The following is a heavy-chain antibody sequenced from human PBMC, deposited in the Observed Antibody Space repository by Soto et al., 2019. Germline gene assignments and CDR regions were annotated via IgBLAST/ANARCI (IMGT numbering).Heavy chain of an antibody. CDR3: ATVGPPSPSVIWFFDL. Sequence: QGQLVQSGAEVKKPGSSVKVSCKASGGSFRTYAINWVRQAPGQGLEWMGGIIPMLAAPTYAQKFQGRLTITADESTTTVYMELSSLTSEDTAVYYCATVGPPSPSVIWFFDLWGRGALVTASS. D-gene: IGHD2-21*01. J-gene: IGHJ2*01. CDR1: GGSFRTYA. CDR2: IIPMLAAP. V-gene: IGHV1-69*01.